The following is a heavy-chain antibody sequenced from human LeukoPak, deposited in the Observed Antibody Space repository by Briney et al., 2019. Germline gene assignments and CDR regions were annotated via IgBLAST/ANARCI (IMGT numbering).Heavy chain of an antibody. D-gene: IGHD3-3*01. V-gene: IGHV4-61*02. Sequence: QVQVQESGPGLVKPSQTLSLTCTVSGGSISSGSSYWSWIRPPAGKALQWLGRVYTSGSNNYNPSLKSRVTISVDTSKNQFSLKLSSVTAADTAVYYCARVFNFNNGFDPWGQGTLVTVSS. CDR1: GGSISSGSSY. J-gene: IGHJ5*02. CDR2: VYTSGSN. CDR3: ARVFNFNNGFDP.